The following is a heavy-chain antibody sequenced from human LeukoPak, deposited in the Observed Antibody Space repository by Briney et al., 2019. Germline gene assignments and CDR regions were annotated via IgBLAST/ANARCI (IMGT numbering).Heavy chain of an antibody. CDR2: ISSNGATT. CDR3: VKGRSIAAPNNDFFDS. V-gene: IGHV3-64D*06. J-gene: IGHJ4*02. Sequence: GGSLRLSCSASGFTFNRFYLHWVRQAPGKGLEFVSHISSNGATTYYADSVKGRFTISRDNSKNTLYLQMSSLRADDTAVYYCVKGRSIAAPNNDFFDSWGQGALVTVSS. D-gene: IGHD6-6*01. CDR1: GFTFNRFY.